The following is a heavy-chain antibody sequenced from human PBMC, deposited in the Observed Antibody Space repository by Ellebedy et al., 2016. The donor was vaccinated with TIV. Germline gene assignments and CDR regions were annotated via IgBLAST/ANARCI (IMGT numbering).Heavy chain of an antibody. V-gene: IGHV4-39*02. J-gene: IGHJ4*02. CDR2: IYYSGRT. D-gene: IGHD3-10*01. Sequence: SETLSLXXTVSGGSISSSGYYWGWIRQPPGKGLEWIGSIYYSGRTHYNPSLKSRVTISVDTSKNQFSLRLSSVTAADTAVYYCARDLGSGRYPGHWGQGTLVTVSS. CDR3: ARDLGSGRYPGH. CDR1: GGSISSSGYY.